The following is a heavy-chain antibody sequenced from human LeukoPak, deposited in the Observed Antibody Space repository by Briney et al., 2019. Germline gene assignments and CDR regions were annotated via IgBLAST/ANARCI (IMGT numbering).Heavy chain of an antibody. J-gene: IGHJ4*02. V-gene: IGHV3-9*01. D-gene: IGHD2-15*01. Sequence: GGSLRLTCAASGFTFSSHWMHWVRQAPGKGLEWVSGISWNSGSIGYADSVKGRFTISRDNAKNSLYLQMNSLRAEDTALYYCAKAVLDCSGGSCYSRLIYYFDYWGQGTLVTVSS. CDR2: ISWNSGSI. CDR1: GFTFSSHW. CDR3: AKAVLDCSGGSCYSRLIYYFDY.